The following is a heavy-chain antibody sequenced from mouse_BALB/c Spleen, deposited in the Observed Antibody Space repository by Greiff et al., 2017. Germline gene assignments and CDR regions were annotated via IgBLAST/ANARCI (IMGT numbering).Heavy chain of an antibody. Sequence: EVQRVESGGGLVQPGGSRKLSCAASGFTFSDYGMAWVRQAPGKGPEWVAFISNLAYSIYYADTVTGRFTISRENAKNTLYLEMSSLRSEDTAMYYCARDTDEDAMDYWGQGTSVTVSS. CDR1: GFTFSDYG. CDR2: ISNLAYSI. V-gene: IGHV5-15*02. CDR3: ARDTDEDAMDY. J-gene: IGHJ4*01.